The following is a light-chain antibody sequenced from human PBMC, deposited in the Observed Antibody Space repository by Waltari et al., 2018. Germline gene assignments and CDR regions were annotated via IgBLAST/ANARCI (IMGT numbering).Light chain of an antibody. V-gene: IGKV3-15*01. CDR1: QSVSNN. J-gene: IGKJ2*01. Sequence: ETVMIQSPVTLSVSPGATATLSCRASQSVSNNVAWYQQTPGQAPSLLFYAAFARGNAIPARFGGSGSGTDFTLTIRPLQSEDFGVYYCQQYHEWPYTFGQGTKLE. CDR2: AAF. CDR3: QQYHEWPYT.